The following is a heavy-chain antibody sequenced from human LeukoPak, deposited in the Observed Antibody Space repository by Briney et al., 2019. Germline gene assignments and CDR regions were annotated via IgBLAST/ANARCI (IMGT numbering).Heavy chain of an antibody. J-gene: IGHJ4*02. CDR3: ARVGYYYDSSGYYYFDY. Sequence: GGSLRLSCAASGFTVSSNYMSWVRQAPGKGLEWVSSISSSSSYIYYADSVKGRFTISRDNSKNTLYLQMNSLRAEDTAVYYCARVGYYYDSSGYYYFDYWGQGTLVTVSS. D-gene: IGHD3-22*01. CDR1: GFTVSSNY. V-gene: IGHV3-21*01. CDR2: ISSSSSYI.